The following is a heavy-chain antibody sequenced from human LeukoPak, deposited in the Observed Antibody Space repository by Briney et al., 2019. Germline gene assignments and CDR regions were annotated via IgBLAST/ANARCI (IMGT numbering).Heavy chain of an antibody. CDR1: GGSISSYY. Sequence: SETLSLTCTVSGGSISSYYWSWIRQPPGKGLEWIGYIYYSGSTNYNPSLKSRVTISVDTSKNQFSLKLSSVTAADTAVYYCARARSGWYGGNAFDIWGQGTMVTVSS. CDR3: ARARSGWYGGNAFDI. J-gene: IGHJ3*02. V-gene: IGHV4-59*01. D-gene: IGHD6-19*01. CDR2: IYYSGST.